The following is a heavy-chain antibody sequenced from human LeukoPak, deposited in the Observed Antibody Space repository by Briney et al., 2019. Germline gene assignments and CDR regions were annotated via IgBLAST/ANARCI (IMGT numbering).Heavy chain of an antibody. CDR2: ISGSGGST. V-gene: IGHV3-23*01. D-gene: IGHD5-18*01. CDR1: GFTFSSYA. Sequence: GGSLRLPCAASGFTFSSYAMSWVRQAPGKGLEWVSAISGSGGSTYYADSVKGRFTISRDNSKNTLYLQMNSLRAEDTAVYYCAKGFLRIHYFQHWGQGTLVTVSS. CDR3: AKGFLRIHYFQH. J-gene: IGHJ1*01.